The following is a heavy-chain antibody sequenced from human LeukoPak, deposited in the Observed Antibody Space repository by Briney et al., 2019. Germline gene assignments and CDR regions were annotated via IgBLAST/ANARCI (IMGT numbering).Heavy chain of an antibody. J-gene: IGHJ6*02. CDR1: GYTFTGYY. V-gene: IGHV1-2*02. CDR3: ARDVHNCSGGSCYYYGMDV. CDR2: INPNSGGT. Sequence: ASVKVSCKASGYTFTGYYMHWVRQAPGQGLEWMGWINPNSGGTNYAQKFQGRVTMTRDTSISTAYMELSRLRSDDTAVYYCARDVHNCSGGSCYYYGMDVWGQGTTVTVSS. D-gene: IGHD2-15*01.